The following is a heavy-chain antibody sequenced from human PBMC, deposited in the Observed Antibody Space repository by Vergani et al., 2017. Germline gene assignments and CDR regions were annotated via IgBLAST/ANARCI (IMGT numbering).Heavy chain of an antibody. Sequence: QVQLVQSGSELKKPGASVKVSCKASGYTFTSYAMNWVRQAPGQGLEWMGWINTNTGNPTYAQGFTGRFVFSVDTSVRTADLQISSLKAEDPAVYYCARDVLLWFGESSDAFDIWGQGTMVTVSS. J-gene: IGHJ3*02. V-gene: IGHV7-4-1*02. D-gene: IGHD3-10*01. CDR1: GYTFTSYA. CDR2: INTNTGNP. CDR3: ARDVLLWFGESSDAFDI.